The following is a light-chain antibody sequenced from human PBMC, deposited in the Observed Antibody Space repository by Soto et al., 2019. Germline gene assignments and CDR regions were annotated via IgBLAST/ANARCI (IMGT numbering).Light chain of an antibody. CDR1: NSNIGAGSG. V-gene: IGLV1-40*01. CDR2: ANT. J-gene: IGLJ7*01. Sequence: QAVVTQPPSVSGAPGQRVTISCTGNNSNIGAGSGVNWYQQFPNRAPKLLIYANTHRPSGVPDRFSGSTSATSASLAITGLQTQDEADYYCQSFDSRLTGLIFGGGTQLTVL. CDR3: QSFDSRLTGLI.